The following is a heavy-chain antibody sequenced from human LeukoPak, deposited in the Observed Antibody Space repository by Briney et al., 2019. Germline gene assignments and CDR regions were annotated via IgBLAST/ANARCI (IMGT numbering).Heavy chain of an antibody. CDR3: ARSSSSGSYWADY. J-gene: IGHJ4*02. CDR1: GGSIITYY. D-gene: IGHD1-26*01. CDR2: IYYSGST. V-gene: IGHV4-59*01. Sequence: SETLSLTCSVSGGSIITYYWSWIRQPPGKGLEWIGYIYYSGSTNYNPSLKSRVTISVDTSKNQFSLKLSSVTAADTAVYYCARSSSSGSYWADYWGQGTLVTVSS.